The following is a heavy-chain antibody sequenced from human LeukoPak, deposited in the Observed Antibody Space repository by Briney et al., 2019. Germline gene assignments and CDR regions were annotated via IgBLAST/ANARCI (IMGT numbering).Heavy chain of an antibody. J-gene: IGHJ5*02. Sequence: ASVKVSCKASGGTFSSYAISWVRQAPGQGLEWMGRIIPILGIANYAQKFQGRVTITADKSTSTVYMELSSLRSEDTAVYYCARDLRAAGPNWFDPWGQGTLVTVSS. CDR3: ARDLRAAGPNWFDP. D-gene: IGHD6-13*01. CDR1: GGTFSSYA. CDR2: IIPILGIA. V-gene: IGHV1-69*04.